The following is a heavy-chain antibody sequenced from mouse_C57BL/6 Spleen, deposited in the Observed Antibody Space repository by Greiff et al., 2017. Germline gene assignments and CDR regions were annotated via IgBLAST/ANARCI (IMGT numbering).Heavy chain of an antibody. V-gene: IGHV8-8*01. CDR3: ARMELGRWYFDY. CDR1: GFSLSTFGMG. Sequence: QVTLQVSGPGILQPSQTLSLTCSFSGFSLSTFGMGVGRLRQPSGKGLEWLAHPWWDDDTYYNPALKNPLPTSKDTSKNQVCLEFANVDTADTATYYGARMELGRWYFDYWGRGSTLTVSS. CDR2: PWWDDDT. D-gene: IGHD4-1*01. J-gene: IGHJ2*01.